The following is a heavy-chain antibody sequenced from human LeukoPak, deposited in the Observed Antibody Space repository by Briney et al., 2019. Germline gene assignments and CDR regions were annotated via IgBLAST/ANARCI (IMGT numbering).Heavy chain of an antibody. Sequence: SETLSLTCAVSGYSISNQYYWRWIRQPPGKGLEWIGRYYHTGSSYYNLSLRSPVAISTDTSKNPFSLELASVTAADTAVYYCASVTRSMSRFFDLWGRRTLVIVSS. CDR1: GYSISNQYY. V-gene: IGHV4-38-2*01. J-gene: IGHJ2*01. CDR2: YYHTGSS. D-gene: IGHD4-17*01. CDR3: ASVTRSMSRFFDL.